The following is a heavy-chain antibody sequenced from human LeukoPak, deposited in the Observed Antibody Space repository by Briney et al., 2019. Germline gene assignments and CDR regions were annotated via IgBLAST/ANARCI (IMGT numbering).Heavy chain of an antibody. CDR2: IKQDGSEK. CDR3: ARDLRGSYYRH. V-gene: IGHV3-7*04. D-gene: IGHD1-26*01. CDR1: GFTFSSYW. Sequence: GRSLRLSCAASGFTFSSYWMSWVRQAPGKGLEWVANIKQDGSEKYYVDSVRGRFTISRDNAKNSLYLQMNSLRAEDTAVYYCARDLRGSYYRHWGQGTLVTVSS. J-gene: IGHJ1*01.